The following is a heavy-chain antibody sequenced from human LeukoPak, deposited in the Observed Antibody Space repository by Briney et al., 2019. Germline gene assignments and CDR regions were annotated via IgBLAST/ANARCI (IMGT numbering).Heavy chain of an antibody. J-gene: IGHJ4*02. CDR1: GGSISSRNW. CDR2: IYHSGGT. V-gene: IGHV4-4*02. Sequence: SETLSLTCAVSGGSISSRNWWSWVRQPPGKGLEWIAEIYHSGGTNYNPSLKSRVTISVDKSKNKFSLKLNSVTAADTAVYYCARTHSGYDDYWGQGTLVTVSS. D-gene: IGHD5-12*01. CDR3: ARTHSGYDDY.